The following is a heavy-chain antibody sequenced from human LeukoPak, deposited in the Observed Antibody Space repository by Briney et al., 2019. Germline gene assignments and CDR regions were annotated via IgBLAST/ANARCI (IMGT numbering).Heavy chain of an antibody. Sequence: PSETLSLTCAIYGGSFSGYYWSWIRQPPGKGLEWIGEINHSGSTNYNPSLKSRVTISVDTSKNQFSLRLTSVTAADTAVYYCARDLGDRSRAFFVYDYWGQGALVTVSS. J-gene: IGHJ4*02. CDR3: ARDLGDRSRAFFVYDY. CDR2: INHSGST. CDR1: GGSFSGYY. D-gene: IGHD3-16*01. V-gene: IGHV4-34*01.